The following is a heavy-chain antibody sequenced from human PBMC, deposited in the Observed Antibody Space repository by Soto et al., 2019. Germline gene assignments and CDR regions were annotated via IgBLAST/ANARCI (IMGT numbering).Heavy chain of an antibody. V-gene: IGHV3-15*01. Sequence: GGSLRLSCAASGFTFSNAWMSWVRQAPGKGLEWVGRIKSKTDSGRTDYAAPVKGRFTISRDDSKNTLYLQMNSLKTEDAGVYNGTRGPGGVLLWFGESDGMEVWGQGTTVTVSS. D-gene: IGHD3-10*01. CDR3: TRGPGGVLLWFGESDGMEV. J-gene: IGHJ6*02. CDR2: IKSKTDSGRT. CDR1: GFTFSNAW.